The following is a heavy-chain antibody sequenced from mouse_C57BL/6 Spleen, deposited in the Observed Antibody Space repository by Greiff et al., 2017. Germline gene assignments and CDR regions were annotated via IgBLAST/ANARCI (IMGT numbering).Heavy chain of an antibody. CDR3: ARGGGDSSGYVGFAY. Sequence: EVHLVESGPELVKPGASVKIPCKASGYTFTDYNMDWVKQSHGKSLEWIGDINPNNGGTIYNQKFKGKATLTVDKSSSTAYMELRSLTSEDTAVYYCARGGGDSSGYVGFAYWGQGTLVTVSA. CDR1: GYTFTDYN. D-gene: IGHD3-2*02. CDR2: INPNNGGT. V-gene: IGHV1-18*01. J-gene: IGHJ3*01.